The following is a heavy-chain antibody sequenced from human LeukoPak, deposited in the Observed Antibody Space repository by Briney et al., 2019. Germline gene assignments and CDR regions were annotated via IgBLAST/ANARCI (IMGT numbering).Heavy chain of an antibody. D-gene: IGHD6-13*01. J-gene: IGHJ5*02. CDR2: IDTNGNT. CDR1: GDSINFYY. Sequence: SETLSLTCTVSGDSINFYYWSWIRQPAGKGLEWIGRIDTNGNTNYNSSLKSRVTLSIDTSKNQFSLKLTSVTAADTALYFCARGRVAAAGPLDWFDPWGQGSLVTVSS. V-gene: IGHV4-4*07. CDR3: ARGRVAAAGPLDWFDP.